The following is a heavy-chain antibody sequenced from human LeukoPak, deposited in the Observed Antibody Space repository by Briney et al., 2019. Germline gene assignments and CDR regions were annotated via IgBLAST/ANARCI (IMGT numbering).Heavy chain of an antibody. Sequence: GGSLRLSCAASGFTFSSYAMSWVRQAPGKGLEWVSAISGSGGSTYYADSVKGRFTISRDNSKNTLYLQMNSLRAEDTGVYYCAKGSKVMGFITKYHYMDVWGKGTTVTISS. V-gene: IGHV3-23*01. CDR2: ISGSGGST. J-gene: IGHJ6*03. D-gene: IGHD3-22*01. CDR1: GFTFSSYA. CDR3: AKGSKVMGFITKYHYMDV.